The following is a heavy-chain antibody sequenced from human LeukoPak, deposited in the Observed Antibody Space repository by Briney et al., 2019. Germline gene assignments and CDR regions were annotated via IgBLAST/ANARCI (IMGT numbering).Heavy chain of an antibody. V-gene: IGHV1-3*01. Sequence: PGGSLRLSCAASGYTFTSYAMHWVRQAPGQRLEWMGWINAGNGNTKYSQKFQGRVTITRDTSASTAYMELSSLRSEDTAVYYCARDDYDYVWGSYRFMDYWGQGTLVTVSS. CDR2: INAGNGNT. J-gene: IGHJ4*02. CDR1: GYTFTSYA. CDR3: ARDDYDYVWGSYRFMDY. D-gene: IGHD3-16*02.